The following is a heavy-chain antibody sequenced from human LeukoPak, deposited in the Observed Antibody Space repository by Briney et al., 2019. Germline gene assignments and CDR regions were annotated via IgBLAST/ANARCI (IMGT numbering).Heavy chain of an antibody. Sequence: GGSLRLSCAASGFTFSSYAMHWVRQAPGKGLEWVAVISYDGSNKYYADSVKGRFTISRDNSKNTLYLQMNSLRAEDTAVYYCARILHITSCYDYWGQGTLVTVSS. V-gene: IGHV3-30-3*01. J-gene: IGHJ4*02. CDR1: GFTFSSYA. D-gene: IGHD2-2*01. CDR2: ISYDGSNK. CDR3: ARILHITSCYDY.